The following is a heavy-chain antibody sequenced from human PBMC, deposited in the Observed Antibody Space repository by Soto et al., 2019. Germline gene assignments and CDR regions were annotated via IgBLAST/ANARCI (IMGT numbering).Heavy chain of an antibody. CDR1: AGSISSSGSY. D-gene: IGHD2-2*02. CDR3: ARHGNQVLLYPFDY. V-gene: IGHV4-39*01. CDR2: IYNSGGT. J-gene: IGHJ4*02. Sequence: SEILSLTCTVSAGSISSSGSYWGWIRQPPGKGLEWIGSIYNSGGTYYNPSLKSRVTISVDTTKNQFSLKLSSVTAADTAMYYCARHGNQVLLYPFDYWGQGTLVTVSS.